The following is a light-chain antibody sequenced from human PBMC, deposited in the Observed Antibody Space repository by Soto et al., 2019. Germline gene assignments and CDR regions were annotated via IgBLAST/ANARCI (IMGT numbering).Light chain of an antibody. CDR3: QQNYSVPWT. CDR2: AAS. J-gene: IGKJ1*01. Sequence: DIQMTQSPSSLSASVRDGVTITCRASQSITSYLNWYQQKPGKAPNLLIYAASSLQSGVPSRFSGSGSGTDFTLTISSLQPEDFATYYCQQNYSVPWTFGQGTKVDIK. V-gene: IGKV1-39*01. CDR1: QSITSY.